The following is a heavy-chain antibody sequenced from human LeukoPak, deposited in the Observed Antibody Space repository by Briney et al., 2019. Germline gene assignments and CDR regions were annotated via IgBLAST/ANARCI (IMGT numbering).Heavy chain of an antibody. CDR1: GFTFSDYY. CDR3: ARDQLTSSYKYYYYYYMDV. D-gene: IGHD2-2*01. V-gene: IGHV3-11*01. J-gene: IGHJ6*03. Sequence: PGGSLRLSCAASGFTFSDYYMSWIRQAPGKGLEWVSYISSSGSTTYYADSVKGRFTIHRDNAKNSLYLQMNILRGDDTAVYYCARDQLTSSYKYYYYYYMDVWGKGTTVTVSS. CDR2: ISSSGSTT.